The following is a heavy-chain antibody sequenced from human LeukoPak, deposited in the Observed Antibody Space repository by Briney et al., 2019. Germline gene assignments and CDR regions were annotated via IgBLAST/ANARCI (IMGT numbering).Heavy chain of an antibody. CDR1: GGSISSGGYY. J-gene: IGHJ6*02. D-gene: IGHD6-6*01. CDR3: ARVRQPVYGMDV. CDR2: IYYSGST. V-gene: IGHV4-31*03. Sequence: SETLSLTCTVSGGSISSGGYYWSWIRQHPGKGLEWIGCIYYSGSTYYNPSLKSRVTISVDTSKNQFSLKLSSVTAADTAVYYCARVRQPVYGMDVWGQGTTVTVSS.